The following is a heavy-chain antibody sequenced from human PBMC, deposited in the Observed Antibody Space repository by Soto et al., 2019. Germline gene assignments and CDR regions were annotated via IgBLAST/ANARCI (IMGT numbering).Heavy chain of an antibody. CDR3: ASAVRTLVYWYFDL. D-gene: IGHD3-10*01. CDR1: GVSVTSGAYY. Sequence: QVQLQESGPGLVKPSQTLSLTCTVSGVSVTSGAYYWTWIRQHPGKGPEWIGDIYFSGSTYYNPSLQSRATISIDTSNKQFSLELKSVTAADTAVYYCASAVRTLVYWYFDLWGRGSLVTVSS. V-gene: IGHV4-31*03. J-gene: IGHJ2*01. CDR2: IYFSGST.